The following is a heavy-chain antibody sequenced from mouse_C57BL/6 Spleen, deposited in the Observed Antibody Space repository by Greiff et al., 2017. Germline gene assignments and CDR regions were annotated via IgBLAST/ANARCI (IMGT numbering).Heavy chain of an antibody. J-gene: IGHJ4*01. D-gene: IGHD2-5*01. CDR3: TRFYSNYVGYAMDY. CDR2: ISSGGDYI. CDR1: GFTFSSYA. Sequence: DVKLVESGEGLVKPGGSLKLSCAASGFTFSSYAMSWVRQTPEKRLEWVAYISSGGDYIYYADTVKGRFTISRDNARNTLYLQMSSLKSEDTAMYYCTRFYSNYVGYAMDYWGQGTSVTVSS. V-gene: IGHV5-9-1*02.